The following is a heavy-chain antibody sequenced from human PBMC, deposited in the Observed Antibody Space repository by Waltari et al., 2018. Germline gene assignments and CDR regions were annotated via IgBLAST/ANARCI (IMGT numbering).Heavy chain of an antibody. CDR3: ARMNYYDSSDEDY. Sequence: QLQLQESGPGLVKPSETLSLTCTVSGGSISSSSYYWGWIPQPPGKVLEWIGSIDYSGSTYYNPSLKSRVTISVDTSKNQFSLKLSSVTAANTAVYYCARMNYYDSSDEDYWGQGTLVTVSS. J-gene: IGHJ4*02. V-gene: IGHV4-39*07. CDR1: GGSISSSSYY. D-gene: IGHD3-22*01. CDR2: IDYSGST.